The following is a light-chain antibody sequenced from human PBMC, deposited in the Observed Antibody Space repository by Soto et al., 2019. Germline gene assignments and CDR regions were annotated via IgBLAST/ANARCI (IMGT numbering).Light chain of an antibody. CDR3: SSDAGDHNYV. J-gene: IGLJ1*01. CDR1: SSDVGGYNY. CDR2: ELA. V-gene: IGLV2-8*01. Sequence: QSALTQPASVSGSPGQSITISCTGTSSDVGGYNYVSWYQQHPGKAPKLIIYELAKRPAGVPDRFSGSKTGNTASLTVSGLQAEDEADYFCSSDAGDHNYVFGTGTKLTVL.